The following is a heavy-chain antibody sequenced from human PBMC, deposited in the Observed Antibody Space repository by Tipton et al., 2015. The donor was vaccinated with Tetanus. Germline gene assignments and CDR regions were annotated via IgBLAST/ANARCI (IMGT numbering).Heavy chain of an antibody. D-gene: IGHD3-10*01. CDR2: IYSGGST. CDR1: GFTVSSNY. Sequence: SLRLFCAASGFTVSSNYMSWVRQAPGKGLEWVSVIYSGGSTYYADSVKGRFTISRDNSKNTLYLQMNSLRAEDTAVYYCARDPDYYGSGSYYGVFDYWGQGTLVTVSS. CDR3: ARDPDYYGSGSYYGVFDY. V-gene: IGHV3-66*01. J-gene: IGHJ4*02.